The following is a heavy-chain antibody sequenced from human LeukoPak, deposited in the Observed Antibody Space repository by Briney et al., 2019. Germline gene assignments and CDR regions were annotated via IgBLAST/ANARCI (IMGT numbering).Heavy chain of an antibody. D-gene: IGHD1-26*01. CDR3: ARGDPWDYNYYGMDV. Sequence: PSETLSLTCAVYGGSFTNYYWSWIRQPPGKGLEWVGEINLVGNTYYNPSLMSRVTISLDTSTNQFSLKLRSVTAADTAVYYCARGDPWDYNYYGMDVWGQGTTVTVSS. CDR2: INLVGNT. V-gene: IGHV4-34*01. J-gene: IGHJ6*02. CDR1: GGSFTNYY.